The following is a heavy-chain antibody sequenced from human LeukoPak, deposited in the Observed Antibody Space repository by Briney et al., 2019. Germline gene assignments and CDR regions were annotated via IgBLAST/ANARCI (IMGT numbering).Heavy chain of an antibody. CDR3: ARVGSVYCSSTSCFDY. CDR1: GGSISSGDYY. Sequence: PSETLSLTCTVSGGSISSGDYYWSWIRQPPGKGLEWIGYIYYSGSTYYNPSLKSRVTISVDTSKNQFSLKLSSVTAADTAVYYCARVGSVYCSSTSCFDYWGQGTLATVSS. J-gene: IGHJ4*02. V-gene: IGHV4-30-4*08. D-gene: IGHD2-2*01. CDR2: IYYSGST.